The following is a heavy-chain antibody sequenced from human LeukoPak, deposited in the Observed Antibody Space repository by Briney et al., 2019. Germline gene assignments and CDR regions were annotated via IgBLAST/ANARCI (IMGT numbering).Heavy chain of an antibody. V-gene: IGHV3-7*01. D-gene: IGHD2-2*01. CDR2: IKQDESEK. Sequence: GGSLILSCAASGFTFSSYWMSWVRQAPGKGLEWVANIKQDESEKYYVDSLKGRFTISRDNAKNSLYLQMNSLRAEDTAVYYCARDKIEGPAKLDYWGQGILVTVSS. CDR1: GFTFSSYW. J-gene: IGHJ4*02. CDR3: ARDKIEGPAKLDY.